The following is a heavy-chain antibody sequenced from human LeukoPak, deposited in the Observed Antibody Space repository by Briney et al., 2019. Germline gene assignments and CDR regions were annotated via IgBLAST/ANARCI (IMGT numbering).Heavy chain of an antibody. CDR3: ARDRPYDYVWGSEY. D-gene: IGHD3-16*01. CDR1: GYTFTSYD. V-gene: IGHV1-18*01. Sequence: ASVKVFCKASGYTFTSYDISWVRQAPGQGLEWMGWISVYNGNTNYAQKLQGRVTMTTDTSTSTAYMELRSLRSDDTAVYYCARDRPYDYVWGSEYWGQGTLVTDSS. CDR2: ISVYNGNT. J-gene: IGHJ4*02.